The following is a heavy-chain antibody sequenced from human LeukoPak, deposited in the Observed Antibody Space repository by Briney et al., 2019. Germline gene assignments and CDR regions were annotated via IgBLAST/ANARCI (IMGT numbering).Heavy chain of an antibody. V-gene: IGHV1-8*03. CDR1: GYTFTSYQ. D-gene: IGHD1-26*01. CDR3: ATSSGNYHFDY. Sequence: ASVKVSCKASGYTFTSYQINWVRQATGQGLEWMGWMDPNSGNTNYAQKFQGRVTITSSTSISTVYMELSSLRSEDTAIYYCATSSGNYHFDYWDQGTLVTVSS. J-gene: IGHJ4*02. CDR2: MDPNSGNT.